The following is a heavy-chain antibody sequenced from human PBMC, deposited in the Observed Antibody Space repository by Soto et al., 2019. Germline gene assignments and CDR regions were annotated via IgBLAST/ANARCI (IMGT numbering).Heavy chain of an antibody. CDR3: AGAVNYEYYDFWSGYYTLDY. CDR1: GGSIIIYY. CDR2: IYYSGST. J-gene: IGHJ4*02. V-gene: IGHV4-59*01. Sequence: SLSLTCTVSGGSIIIYYWSWIRQPPGKGLEWIGYIYYSGSTNYNPSLKSRVTISVDTSKNQFSLKLSSVTAADTAVYYCAGAVNYEYYDFWSGYYTLDYWGQGPLVTVSS. D-gene: IGHD3-3*01.